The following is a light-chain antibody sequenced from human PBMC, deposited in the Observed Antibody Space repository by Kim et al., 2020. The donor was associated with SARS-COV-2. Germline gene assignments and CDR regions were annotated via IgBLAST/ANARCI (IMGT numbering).Light chain of an antibody. Sequence: GVTIPCTGSSSNIGAGFATHWYQLLPGTAPRLLIYGNRDRPPGVPDRFSGSKSGASASLAVTGLQAADEADYYCLSYDSSLSGWVFGAGTKLTVL. J-gene: IGLJ3*02. CDR1: SSNIGAGFA. V-gene: IGLV1-40*03. CDR2: GNR. CDR3: LSYDSSLSGWV.